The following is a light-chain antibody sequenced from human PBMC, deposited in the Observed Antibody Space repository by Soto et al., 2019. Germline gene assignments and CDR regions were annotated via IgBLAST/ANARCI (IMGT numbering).Light chain of an antibody. CDR3: LQHNSYPLT. J-gene: IGKJ4*01. CDR1: QGINNH. CDR2: AAS. Sequence: DIQMTQSPSAMSASGGDSITITCRASQGINNHLVWFQQKPGKVPQRLIYAASRLQSGVPSTFSGSGSGTEFTLTISSLQPEDSATYYCLQHNSYPLTFGGGTKVEL. V-gene: IGKV1-17*03.